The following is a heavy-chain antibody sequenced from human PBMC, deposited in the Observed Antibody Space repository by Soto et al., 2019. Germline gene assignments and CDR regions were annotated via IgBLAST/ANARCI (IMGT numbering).Heavy chain of an antibody. V-gene: IGHV3-23*01. CDR3: AKTPGVITVMTSFDHWGQGTPVTVSSGMDV. CDR2: ISGSGAST. D-gene: IGHD7-27*01. CDR1: GFTFNKYA. J-gene: IGHJ6*02. Sequence: QPGGSLRLSCVASGFTFNKYALAWVRQAPGKGLEWVSAISGSGASTYDADSVKGRFTISRDNSNNTLYLQMNSLRAEDTAVYYCAKTPGVITVMTSFDHWGQGTPVTVSSGMDVWGQGTPGTVSS.